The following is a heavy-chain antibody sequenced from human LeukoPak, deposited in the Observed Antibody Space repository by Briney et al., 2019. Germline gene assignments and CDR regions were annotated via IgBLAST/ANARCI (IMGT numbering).Heavy chain of an antibody. D-gene: IGHD2-2*01. Sequence: GGSLRLSCAASGFTFNSYGMHWVRQAPGKGLEWVAFIRYDGSNKYYADSVKGRFTISRDNSKNTLYLQMNSLRAEDTAVYYCAKETPDIVVVPAAQYFQHWGQGTLVTVSS. CDR2: IRYDGSNK. CDR1: GFTFNSYG. J-gene: IGHJ1*01. V-gene: IGHV3-30*02. CDR3: AKETPDIVVVPAAQYFQH.